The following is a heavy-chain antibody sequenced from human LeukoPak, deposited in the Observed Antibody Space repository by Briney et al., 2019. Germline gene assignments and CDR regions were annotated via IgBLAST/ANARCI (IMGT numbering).Heavy chain of an antibody. D-gene: IGHD6-19*01. CDR2: ISGSGGST. J-gene: IGHJ4*02. CDR3: ARARRQWLVGTTIRGDNPPYYFDY. CDR1: GFTFSSYA. Sequence: GGSLRLSCAASGFTFSSYAMSWVRQAPGKGLEWVSAISGSGGSTYYADSVKGRFTISRDNSKNTLYLQMNSLRAKDTAVYYCARARRQWLVGTTIRGDNPPYYFDYWGQGTLVTVSS. V-gene: IGHV3-23*01.